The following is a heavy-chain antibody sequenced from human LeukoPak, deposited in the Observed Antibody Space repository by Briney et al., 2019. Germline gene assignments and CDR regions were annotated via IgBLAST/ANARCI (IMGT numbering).Heavy chain of an antibody. V-gene: IGHV4-59*08. Sequence: PSETLSLTCTVSGGSISSYYWSWIRQPPGKGLEWIGYIYYSGSTNYNPSLKSRVTISVDTSKNQFSLKLSSVTAADTAVYYCARHRRGIAAAGTGWAPFDYWGQGTLVTVSS. CDR2: IYYSGST. CDR3: ARHRRGIAAAGTGWAPFDY. D-gene: IGHD6-13*01. J-gene: IGHJ4*02. CDR1: GGSISSYY.